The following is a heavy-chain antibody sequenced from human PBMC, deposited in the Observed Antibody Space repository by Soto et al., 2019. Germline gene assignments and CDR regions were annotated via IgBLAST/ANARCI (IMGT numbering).Heavy chain of an antibody. V-gene: IGHV3-30*18. CDR2: ISYDGSNK. D-gene: IGHD2-15*01. CDR1: GFTFSSYG. CDR3: AKERDIVVVVSPLDY. J-gene: IGHJ4*02. Sequence: QVQLVESGGGVVQPGRSLRLSCAASGFTFSSYGMHWVRQAPGKGLEWVAVISYDGSNKYYADSVKGRFTISRDNSKNTLYLQINSLRAEDTAVYYCAKERDIVVVVSPLDYWGQGTLVTVSS.